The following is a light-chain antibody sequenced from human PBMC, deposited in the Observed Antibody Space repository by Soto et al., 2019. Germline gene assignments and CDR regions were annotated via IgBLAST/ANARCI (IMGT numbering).Light chain of an antibody. Sequence: QSALTQPPSASGSPGQSVTISCTGTSSDIGSYNHVSWYQQHPGKAPKLMIYEVSKRPSGVPDRFSGSKSGNTASLTVSGLQAEDEADYYCSSFAGSTVVFGGGTKVTVL. J-gene: IGLJ2*01. CDR3: SSFAGSTVV. CDR2: EVS. V-gene: IGLV2-8*01. CDR1: SSDIGSYNH.